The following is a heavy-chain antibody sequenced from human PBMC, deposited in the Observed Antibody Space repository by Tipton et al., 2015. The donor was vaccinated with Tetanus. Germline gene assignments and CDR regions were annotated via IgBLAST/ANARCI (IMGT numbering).Heavy chain of an antibody. J-gene: IGHJ3*02. Sequence: TLSLTCSVSGGSISSGGYYWTWIRQHPGKGLEWIGYIYYSGSTYYNPSLQSRVTMSVDTSKNQFSLKLSSVTAADTAVYYCARHGGSGYCSNGVCYVGAFDIWGQGTMVTVSS. CDR3: ARHGGSGYCSNGVCYVGAFDI. V-gene: IGHV4-31*03. D-gene: IGHD2-8*01. CDR2: IYYSGST. CDR1: GGSISSGGYY.